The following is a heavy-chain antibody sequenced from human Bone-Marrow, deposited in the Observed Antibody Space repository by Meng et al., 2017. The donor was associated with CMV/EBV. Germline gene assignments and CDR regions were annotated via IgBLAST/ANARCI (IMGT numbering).Heavy chain of an antibody. D-gene: IGHD2-2*01. CDR1: GYSFTSYW. J-gene: IGHJ4*02. CDR2: IYPGDSDT. Sequence: GGSLRLSCKGSGYSFTSYWIGWVRQMPGKGLEWMGIIYPGDSDTRYSPSFQGQVTISADWSANIAYLQWTSLKASDTAIYYCARHGRPCSTGCLECDLWGRGTLVTVSS. CDR3: ARHGRPCSTGCLECDL. V-gene: IGHV5-51*01.